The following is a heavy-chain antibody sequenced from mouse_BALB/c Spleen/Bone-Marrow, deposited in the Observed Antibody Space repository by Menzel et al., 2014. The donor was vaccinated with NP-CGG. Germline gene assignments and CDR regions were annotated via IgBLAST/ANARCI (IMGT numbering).Heavy chain of an antibody. D-gene: IGHD2-14*01. J-gene: IGHJ4*01. V-gene: IGHV1-15*01. CDR3: RAYYRYDGYAMDY. Sequence: VQLQQPGAELVRPGASVTLSCKASGYTFTDYEMHWVKQTPVHGLEWIGAIDPETGGTAYNQKFKGKATLTADKSSSTAYMELRSLTSEDSAVYYCRAYYRYDGYAMDYWGQGTSVTVSS. CDR1: GYTFTDYE. CDR2: IDPETGGT.